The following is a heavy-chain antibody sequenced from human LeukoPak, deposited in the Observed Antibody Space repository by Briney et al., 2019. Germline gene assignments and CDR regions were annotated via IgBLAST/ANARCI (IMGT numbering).Heavy chain of an antibody. CDR2: ISGSGGST. V-gene: IGHV3-23*01. CDR1: GFTFSSYA. J-gene: IGHJ4*02. D-gene: IGHD1-26*01. CDR3: AKEVGATLSACGY. Sequence: RGSLRLSCAASGFTFSSYAMSWVRQAPGKGLEWVSAISGSGGSTYYADSVKGRFTISRDNSKNTLYLQMNSLRAEDTAVCYCAKEVGATLSACGYWGQGTLVTVSS.